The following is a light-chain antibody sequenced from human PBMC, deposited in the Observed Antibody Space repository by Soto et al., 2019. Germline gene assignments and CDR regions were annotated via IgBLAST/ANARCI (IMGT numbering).Light chain of an antibody. Sequence: DIQMTQSPSSLSASIGDRVSFSCQASQDISKFLNWYQQKPGKAPKLLIYKASTLKSGVPPRFSGSGSGTEFTLTISSLQPDDFATYYCQHYNSYSEAFGQGTKVDIK. CDR3: QHYNSYSEA. V-gene: IGKV1-5*03. CDR1: QDISKF. CDR2: KAS. J-gene: IGKJ1*01.